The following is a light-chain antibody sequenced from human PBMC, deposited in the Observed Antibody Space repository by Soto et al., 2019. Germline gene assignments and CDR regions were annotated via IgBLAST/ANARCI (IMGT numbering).Light chain of an antibody. Sequence: QLVLTQPPSASGTPGQRVTVSCSGSSSNFGSQTVNWYQQLPGTAPKLLIYTNNQRPSGVPDRFSGSKSGTSASLAISGLQSEDEADYYCATWDDSLNAWVFGGGTKLTVL. CDR3: ATWDDSLNAWV. J-gene: IGLJ3*02. V-gene: IGLV1-44*01. CDR1: SSNFGSQT. CDR2: TNN.